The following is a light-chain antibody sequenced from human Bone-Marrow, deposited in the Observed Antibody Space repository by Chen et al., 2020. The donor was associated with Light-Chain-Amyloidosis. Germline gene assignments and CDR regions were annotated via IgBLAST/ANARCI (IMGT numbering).Light chain of an antibody. V-gene: IGLV2-14*01. CDR1: SSDVDGYNY. CDR2: DIS. CDR3: SSYTSRSTLDV. Sequence: SALTQPASVFGSPGQSITISCTGTSSDVDGYNYVSWYQQHPGKAPKLMIYDISNRPSGVSNRFSGSKSGNTASLTISGLQAEDEADYYCSSYTSRSTLDVFGTGTKVTVL. J-gene: IGLJ1*01.